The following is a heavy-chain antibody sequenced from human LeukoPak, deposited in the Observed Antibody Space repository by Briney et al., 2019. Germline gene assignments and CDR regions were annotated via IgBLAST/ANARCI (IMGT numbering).Heavy chain of an antibody. J-gene: IGHJ5*02. Sequence: GSLRLPCAASGFTFSRHGMHWVRQAPGKGLEGVGCIYYSGSTYYNPSLKSRVTISVDTSKNQFSLKLRSMTAADTAVYYCARDSSCYFGFCGWFDPWGQGTLVTVSS. D-gene: IGHD2-15*01. V-gene: IGHV4-39*07. CDR1: GFTFSRHGM. CDR2: IYYSGST. CDR3: ARDSSCYFGFCGWFDP.